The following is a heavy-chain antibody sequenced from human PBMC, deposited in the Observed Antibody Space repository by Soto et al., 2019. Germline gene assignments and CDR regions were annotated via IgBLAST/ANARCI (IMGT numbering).Heavy chain of an antibody. D-gene: IGHD3-22*01. CDR1: GFTFSSYG. CDR3: ARDSYYDSSGYYGWFDP. CDR2: IWYDGSNK. J-gene: IGHJ5*02. Sequence: GGSLRLSCAASGFTFSSYGMHWVRQAPGKGLEWVAVIWYDGSNKYYAGSVKGRFTISRDNSKNTLYLQMDSLRAEDTAVYYCARDSYYDSSGYYGWFDPWGQGTLVTVSS. V-gene: IGHV3-33*01.